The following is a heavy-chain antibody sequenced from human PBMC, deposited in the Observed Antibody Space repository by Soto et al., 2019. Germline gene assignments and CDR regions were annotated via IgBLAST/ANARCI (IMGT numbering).Heavy chain of an antibody. CDR2: VYYSGST. D-gene: IGHD1-1*01. CDR3: ARDTTPSL. V-gene: IGHV4-59*01. J-gene: IGHJ4*02. Sequence: TSETLSLTCPSSGATISSYYWSWIRQPPGKGLEWIGYVYYSGSTNYNPSLKSRVTISVDTSKNQFSLKLSSVTAADTAMYYCARDTTPSLWGQGTLVTVSS. CDR1: GATISSYY.